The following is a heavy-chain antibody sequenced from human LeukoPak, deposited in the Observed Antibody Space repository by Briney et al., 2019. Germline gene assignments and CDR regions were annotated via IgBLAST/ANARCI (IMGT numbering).Heavy chain of an antibody. CDR3: ARELGEVGATTDYFDY. Sequence: GGSLRLSCAASGFTFSSYWMSWVRQAPGKGLEWVANIKQDGSEKYYVDSVKGRFTISRDNAKNSLYLQMNSLRAEDTAVYYRARELGEVGATTDYFDYWGQGTLVTVSS. D-gene: IGHD1-26*01. CDR2: IKQDGSEK. V-gene: IGHV3-7*01. CDR1: GFTFSSYW. J-gene: IGHJ4*02.